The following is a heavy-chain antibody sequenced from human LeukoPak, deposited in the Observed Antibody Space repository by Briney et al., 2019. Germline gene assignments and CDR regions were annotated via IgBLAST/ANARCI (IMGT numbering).Heavy chain of an antibody. CDR3: ARRTGYSYGLGYYYGMDV. CDR2: IYYSGST. Sequence: SQTLSLTCTVSGGSISSGDYYWSWIRQPPGKGLEWIGYIYYSGSTYYNPSLKSRVTISVDTSKNQFFLKLSSVTAADTAVYYCARRTGYSYGLGYYYGMDVWGQGTTVTVSS. V-gene: IGHV4-30-4*01. D-gene: IGHD5-18*01. J-gene: IGHJ6*02. CDR1: GGSISSGDYY.